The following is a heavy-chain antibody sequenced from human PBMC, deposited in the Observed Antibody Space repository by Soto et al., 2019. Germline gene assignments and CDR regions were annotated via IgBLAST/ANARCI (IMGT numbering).Heavy chain of an antibody. V-gene: IGHV4-34*01. D-gene: IGHD3-9*01. CDR2: INHRGST. CDR3: ARGPGDILTGYYFDY. CDR1: GGSFSGYY. J-gene: IGHJ4*02. Sequence: SETLSLTCAVYGGSFSGYYWSWIRQPPGKGLEWIGEINHRGSTNYNPSLKSRVTISVDTSKNQFSLKLSSVTAADTAVYYCARGPGDILTGYYFDYWGQGTLVTVSS.